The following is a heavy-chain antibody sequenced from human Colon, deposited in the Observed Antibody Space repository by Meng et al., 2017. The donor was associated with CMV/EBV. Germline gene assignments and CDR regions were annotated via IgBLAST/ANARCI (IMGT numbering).Heavy chain of an antibody. CDR3: AREIRETCSGSSCYLGGA. J-gene: IGHJ6*02. D-gene: IGHD2-2*01. V-gene: IGHV4-39*07. CDR1: GAPMSTTNYY. Sequence: SETLSLTCTVSGAPMSTTNYYWGWVRQPPGKGLEWLATVYYSGATQYNPTLQSRLSVSVDTSTHQFSLRLTSVTAADAAIYYCAREIRETCSGSSCYLGGAWGPGTSVTVSS. CDR2: VYYSGAT.